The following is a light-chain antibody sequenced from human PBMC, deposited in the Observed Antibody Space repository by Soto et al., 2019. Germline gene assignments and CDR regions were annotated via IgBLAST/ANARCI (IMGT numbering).Light chain of an antibody. Sequence: EIVLTQSTATLSVSPGERATLSCRASQSVSSYLAWYQQKPGQAPRLLISDASNRATGIPDRFSGSGSGTDFTLTISRLEPEDFAVYYCQQYGSSPITFGQGTRLEIK. CDR1: QSVSSY. V-gene: IGKV3-20*01. CDR3: QQYGSSPIT. CDR2: DAS. J-gene: IGKJ5*01.